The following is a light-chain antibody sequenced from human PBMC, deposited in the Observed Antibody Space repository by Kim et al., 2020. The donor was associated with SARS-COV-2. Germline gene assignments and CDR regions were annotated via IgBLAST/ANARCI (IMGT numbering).Light chain of an antibody. V-gene: IGLV7-43*01. J-gene: IGLJ3*02. Sequence: PGVTVTHPCAPSTGAVTSGSYPTWFQQKPGQAPRALIYSTRNNHSWTPARFSGSLLGGKAALTLSGVQPEDEAEYYCLLYYGGAWVFGGGTQLTVL. CDR2: STR. CDR1: TGAVTSGSY. CDR3: LLYYGGAWV.